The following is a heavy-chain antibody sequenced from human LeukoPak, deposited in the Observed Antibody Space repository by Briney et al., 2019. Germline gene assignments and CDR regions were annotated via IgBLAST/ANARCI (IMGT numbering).Heavy chain of an antibody. J-gene: IGHJ4*02. CDR1: GFTLSSYW. V-gene: IGHV3-74*01. CDR3: VKDFVGVEEF. CDR2: INGEGTTI. Sequence: GGSPRLSCAASGFTLSSYWMHWVRQAPGKGLVWVSRINGEGTTIDYADSVRGRFTISRDIAKNTLYLQMNSLRPEDTAMYHCVKDFVGVEEFWGQGTLVTVSS. D-gene: IGHD3-16*01.